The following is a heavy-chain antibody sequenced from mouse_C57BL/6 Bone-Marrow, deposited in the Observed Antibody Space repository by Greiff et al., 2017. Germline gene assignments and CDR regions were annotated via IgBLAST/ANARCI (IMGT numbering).Heavy chain of an antibody. CDR2: INPNNGGT. CDR1: GYTFTDYN. J-gene: IGHJ2*01. V-gene: IGHV1-18*01. Sequence: EVKLMESGPELVKPGASVKIPCKASGYTFTDYNMDWVKQSHGKSLEWIGDINPNNGGTIYNQKFKGKATLTVDKSSSTAYMELRSLTSEDTAVYYCARPHYYYGSVFDYWGQGTTLTVSS. CDR3: ARPHYYYGSVFDY. D-gene: IGHD1-1*01.